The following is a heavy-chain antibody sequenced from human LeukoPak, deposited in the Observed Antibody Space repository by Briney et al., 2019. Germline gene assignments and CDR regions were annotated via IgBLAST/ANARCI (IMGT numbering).Heavy chain of an antibody. D-gene: IGHD3-10*01. Sequence: SETLSLTCAAYGGSFSGYYWSWIRQPPGKGLEWIGEINHSGSTNYNPSLKSRVTISVDTSKNQFSLKLSSVTAADTVVYYCARGAKRGPSGYYGSGSYYTRPALFDYWGRGTLVTVSS. J-gene: IGHJ4*02. CDR2: INHSGST. V-gene: IGHV4-34*01. CDR3: ARGAKRGPSGYYGSGSYYTRPALFDY. CDR1: GGSFSGYY.